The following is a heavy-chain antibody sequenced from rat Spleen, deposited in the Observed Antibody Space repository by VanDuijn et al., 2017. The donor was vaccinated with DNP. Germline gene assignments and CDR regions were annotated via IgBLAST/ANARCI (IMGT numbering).Heavy chain of an antibody. D-gene: IGHD1-11*01. CDR1: GFTFNDYG. J-gene: IGHJ2*01. CDR3: AKGGDYGGFDY. Sequence: EVQLVESGGGLVQPGRSMKLSCVASGFTFNDYGMAWVRQAPTKGLEWVASILTGGGNTYYRDSVRGRFAVSRDNAENTVYLQMNSLRSEDTATYYCAKGGDYGGFDYWGQGVMVTVSS. CDR2: ILTGGGNT. V-gene: IGHV5S13*01.